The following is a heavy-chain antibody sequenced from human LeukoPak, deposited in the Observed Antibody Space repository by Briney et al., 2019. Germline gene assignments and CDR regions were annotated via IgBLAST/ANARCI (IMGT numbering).Heavy chain of an antibody. D-gene: IGHD1-26*01. CDR2: FDPEDGET. J-gene: IGHJ5*02. CDR1: GYTLTELS. Sequence: GALVKVSCKVSGYTLTELSMHWVRQAPGKGLEWMGGFDPEDGETIYAQKFQGRVTMTEDTSTDTAYMELGSLRSEDTAVYYCATARVGATQSWFDPWGQGTLVTVSS. V-gene: IGHV1-24*01. CDR3: ATARVGATQSWFDP.